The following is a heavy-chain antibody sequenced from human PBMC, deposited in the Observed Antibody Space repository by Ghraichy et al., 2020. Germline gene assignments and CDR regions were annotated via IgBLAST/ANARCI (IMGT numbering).Heavy chain of an antibody. Sequence: SETLSLTCTVSGGSISSYYWSWIRQPPGKGLEWIGYIYYSGSTNYNPSLKSRVTISVDTSKNQFSLKLSSVTAADTAVYYCARWGRTSSGWPIDYWGQGTLVTVSS. V-gene: IGHV4-59*01. CDR1: GGSISSYY. D-gene: IGHD6-19*01. CDR2: IYYSGST. J-gene: IGHJ4*02. CDR3: ARWGRTSSGWPIDY.